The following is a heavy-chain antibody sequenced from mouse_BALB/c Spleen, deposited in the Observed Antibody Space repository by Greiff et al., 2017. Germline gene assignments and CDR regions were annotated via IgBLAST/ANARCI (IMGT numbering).Heavy chain of an antibody. J-gene: IGHJ4*01. Sequence: QVQLQQSGAELVKPGASVKLSCTASGYTFTSYYMYWVKQRPGQGLEWIGGINPSNGGTNFNEKFKSKATLTVDKSSSTAYMQLSSLTSEDSAVYYCTRRRITTVDYAMDYWGQGTSVTVSS. CDR2: INPSNGGT. CDR3: TRRRITTVDYAMDY. CDR1: GYTFTSYY. V-gene: IGHV1S81*02. D-gene: IGHD1-1*01.